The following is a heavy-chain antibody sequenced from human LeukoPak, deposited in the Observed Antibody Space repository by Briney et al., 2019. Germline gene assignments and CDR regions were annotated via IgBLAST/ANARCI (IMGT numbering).Heavy chain of an antibody. CDR1: GFSFSSYS. V-gene: IGHV3-48*01. CDR3: ARDPHARDF. J-gene: IGHJ4*02. Sequence: GGSLRLSCTASGFSFSSYSMNWVCQAPGKGLEWVAYIAYTNTIHYADSVRGRFAISRDNAKNSLYLQLNSLRAEDSAVYYCARDPHARDFWGQRTLVTVSS. CDR2: IAYTNTI.